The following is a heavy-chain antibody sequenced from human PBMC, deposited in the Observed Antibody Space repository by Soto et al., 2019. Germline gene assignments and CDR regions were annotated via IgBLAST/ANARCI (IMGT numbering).Heavy chain of an antibody. CDR1: GFTFSSYA. J-gene: IGHJ4*02. CDR3: ASGRTYSSSSGLDY. V-gene: IGHV3-23*01. CDR2: ISGSGGST. D-gene: IGHD6-6*01. Sequence: EVPLLESGGGLVQPGGSLRLSCAASGFTFSSYAMSWVRQAPGKGLEWVSAISGSGGSTYYADSVKGRFTISRDNSKNTLYLQMNSLRAEDTAVYYCASGRTYSSSSGLDYWGQGTLVTVSS.